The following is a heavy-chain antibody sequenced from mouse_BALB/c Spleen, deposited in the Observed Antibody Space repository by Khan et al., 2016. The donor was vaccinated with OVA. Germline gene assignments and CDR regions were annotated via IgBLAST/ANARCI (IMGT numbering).Heavy chain of an antibody. V-gene: IGHV5-6*01. CDR2: ISSGGDYT. D-gene: IGHD1-3*01. J-gene: IGHJ3*01. CDR3: AGQLSGSFAY. Sequence: EVELVESGGDLVKPGGSLKLSCAASGFTFSSYSMSWVRQTPDKRLEWVASISSGGDYTYYPDSVKGRFTISRDNSKNTLYLQMSDLKSEDTAMYFCAGQLSGSFAYWGQGTLVTVSA. CDR1: GFTFSSYS.